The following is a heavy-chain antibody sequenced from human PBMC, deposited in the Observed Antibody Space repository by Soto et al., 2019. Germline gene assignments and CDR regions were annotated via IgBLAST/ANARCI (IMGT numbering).Heavy chain of an antibody. V-gene: IGHV1-69*13. D-gene: IGHD3-3*01. CDR1: GGTFSSYA. CDR3: ARHIRFLELFSAFDI. CDR2: IIPIFGTA. Sequence: SVKVSCKASGGTFSSYAISWVRQAPGQGLEWMGGIIPIFGTANYAQKFQGRVTITADESTSTAYMELSSLRSEDTAVYYCARHIRFLELFSAFDIWGQGTMVTVSS. J-gene: IGHJ3*02.